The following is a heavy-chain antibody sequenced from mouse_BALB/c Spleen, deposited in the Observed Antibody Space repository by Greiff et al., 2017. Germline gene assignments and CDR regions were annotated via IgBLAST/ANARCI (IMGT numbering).Heavy chain of an antibody. CDR2: IWAGGST. CDR3: ARDLDSSGPVDY. D-gene: IGHD3-2*01. CDR1: GFSLTSYG. V-gene: IGHV2-9*02. Sequence: QVQLQQSGPGLVAPSQSLSITCTVSGFSLTSYGVHWVRQPPGKGLEWLGVIWAGGSTNYNSALMSRLSISKDNSKSQVFLKMNSLQTDDTAMYYCARDLDSSGPVDYWGQGTTLTVSS. J-gene: IGHJ2*01.